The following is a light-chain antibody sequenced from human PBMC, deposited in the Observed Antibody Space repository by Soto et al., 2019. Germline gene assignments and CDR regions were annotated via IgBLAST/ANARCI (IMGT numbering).Light chain of an antibody. Sequence: EIVLTQSPGTLSLSPGERATLSCRASQSVSSSYLAWYQQKPGQAPRLLIYCASTMATGIPDRFSGSGSGTDFTLTSSTLEPEDFAVYYCQQYGSSRWKFGQGTKVEFK. CDR3: QQYGSSRWK. CDR1: QSVSSSY. V-gene: IGKV3-20*01. J-gene: IGKJ1*01. CDR2: CAS.